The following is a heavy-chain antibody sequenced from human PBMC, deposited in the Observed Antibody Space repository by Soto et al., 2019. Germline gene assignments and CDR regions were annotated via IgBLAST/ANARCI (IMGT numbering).Heavy chain of an antibody. Sequence: SVKVSCKASGFTFTSSAMQWVRQARGQRLEWIGWIVVGSGNTNYAQKFQERVTITRDMSTSTAYMELSSLRSEDTAVYYCAAGLHYDFWSGYPKYYYMDVWGKGTTVTV. CDR3: AAGLHYDFWSGYPKYYYMDV. V-gene: IGHV1-58*02. CDR2: IVVGSGNT. D-gene: IGHD3-3*01. J-gene: IGHJ6*03. CDR1: GFTFTSSA.